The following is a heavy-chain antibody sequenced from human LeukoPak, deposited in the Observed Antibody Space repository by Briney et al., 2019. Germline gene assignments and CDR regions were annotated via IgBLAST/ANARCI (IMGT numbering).Heavy chain of an antibody. J-gene: IGHJ4*02. CDR2: IYYSGST. D-gene: IGHD3-10*01. CDR3: ARDKFYYYGSGSYYEGYDY. CDR1: GGSISSSSYY. V-gene: IGHV4-39*07. Sequence: SETLSLTCTVSGGSISSSSYYWGWIRQPPGKGLEWIGSIYYSGSTYYNPSLKSRVTISVDTSKNQFSLKLSPVTAADTAVYYCARDKFYYYGSGSYYEGYDYWGQGTLVTVSS.